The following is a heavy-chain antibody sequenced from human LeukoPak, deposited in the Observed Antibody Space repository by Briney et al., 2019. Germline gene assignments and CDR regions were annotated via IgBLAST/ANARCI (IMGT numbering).Heavy chain of an antibody. CDR2: FDPEEGET. J-gene: IGHJ3*02. D-gene: IGHD3-10*01. Sequence: ASVKVSCKASRYTLTEFSMHWVRQARGTGVEWMGGFDPEEGETIYAQKFQGRVTMTEDTSTDTAYMELSSLRSEDTAVYYCATDAMFRGLIDAFDIWGQGTMVTVSS. CDR3: ATDAMFRGLIDAFDI. CDR1: RYTLTEFS. V-gene: IGHV1-24*01.